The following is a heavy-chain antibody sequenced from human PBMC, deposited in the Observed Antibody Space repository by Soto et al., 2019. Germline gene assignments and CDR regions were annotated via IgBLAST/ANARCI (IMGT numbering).Heavy chain of an antibody. J-gene: IGHJ3*02. CDR2: IYYSGST. D-gene: IGHD6-19*01. CDR3: ARDLLGSGWWRVGAFDI. Sequence: SETLSLTCTVSGGSISSYYWSWIRQPPGKGLEWIGYIYYSGSTNYNPSLKSRVTISVDTSKNQFSLKLSSVTAADTAVYYCARDLLGSGWWRVGAFDIWGQGAMVTVSS. V-gene: IGHV4-59*01. CDR1: GGSISSYY.